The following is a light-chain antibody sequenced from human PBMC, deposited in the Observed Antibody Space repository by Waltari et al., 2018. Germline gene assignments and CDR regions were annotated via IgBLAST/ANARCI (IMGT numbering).Light chain of an antibody. V-gene: IGKV3-20*01. CDR3: QHYRSSSWT. CDR1: QSVSSTY. CDR2: GAS. J-gene: IGKJ1*01. Sequence: ETVLTKPPGTLSLSPGDRATLSCRASQSVSSTYLAWYQQKPGQATGLLIYGASSRATGIPDRFSGSGSGTDFTLTISRLEPEDFAVYYCQHYRSSSWTFGQGTKVEIK.